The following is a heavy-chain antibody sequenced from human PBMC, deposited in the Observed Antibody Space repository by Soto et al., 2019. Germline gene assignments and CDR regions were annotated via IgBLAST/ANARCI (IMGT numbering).Heavy chain of an antibody. V-gene: IGHV1-8*01. CDR1: GSTFTSYD. J-gene: IGHJ6*02. D-gene: IGHD5-12*01. CDR3: ARDGYNYQYYYYGMDV. Sequence: ASEKALRRASGSTFTSYDINLFRQATGQVLEWMGWMNPNSGNTGYAQKFQCRVTMTRNTSIRTAYMELSSLRSEDTAVYYCARDGYNYQYYYYGMDVWGHLTTVTSP. CDR2: MNPNSGNT.